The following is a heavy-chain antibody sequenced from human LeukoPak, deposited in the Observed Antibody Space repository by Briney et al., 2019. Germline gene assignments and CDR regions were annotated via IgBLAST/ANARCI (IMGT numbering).Heavy chain of an antibody. CDR2: ISAYNGNT. Sequence: GASVKVSCKASGYTFTSYGISWVRQAPGQGLEWMGWISAYNGNTNYAQKLQGRVTMTTDTSTSTAYMELRSLRSDDTAVYYCARGNSITIFGVVIRGSNWFDPWGQGTLVTVSS. CDR1: GYTFTSYG. J-gene: IGHJ5*02. D-gene: IGHD3-3*01. CDR3: ARGNSITIFGVVIRGSNWFDP. V-gene: IGHV1-18*01.